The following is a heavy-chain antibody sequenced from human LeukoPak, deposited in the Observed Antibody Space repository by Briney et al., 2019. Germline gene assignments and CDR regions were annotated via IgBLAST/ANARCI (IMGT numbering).Heavy chain of an antibody. J-gene: IGHJ4*02. Sequence: GGSLRLSCEVSGFTFSSYHMNWVRQAPGKGLEWVSSIGSSGSYIYYADSLTGRFTISRDNAKNSLYLQMNSLRAEDTAVYYCAREARGYSGYDHFDYWGQGTLVTVSS. CDR3: AREARGYSGYDHFDY. CDR1: GFTFSSYH. CDR2: IGSSGSYI. V-gene: IGHV3-21*01. D-gene: IGHD5-12*01.